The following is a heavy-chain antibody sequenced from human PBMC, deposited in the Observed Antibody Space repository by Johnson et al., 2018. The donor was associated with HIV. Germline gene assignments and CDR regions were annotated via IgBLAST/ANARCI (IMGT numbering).Heavy chain of an antibody. CDR1: GFTFSSYA. Sequence: QVQLVESGGGVVQPGRSLRLSCAASGFTFSSYALHWVRQAPGKGLEWVAVISYDGSNKYYPGSVKGRFTISRENAKNSLYLQMNSLSPGDTAVYYCVRGGSDAFDIWGQGTMVTVSS. J-gene: IGHJ3*02. CDR2: ISYDGSNK. V-gene: IGHV3-30*14. D-gene: IGHD3-10*01. CDR3: VRGGSDAFDI.